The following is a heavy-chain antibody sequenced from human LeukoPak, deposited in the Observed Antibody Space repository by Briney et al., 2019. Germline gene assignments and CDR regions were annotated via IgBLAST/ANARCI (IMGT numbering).Heavy chain of an antibody. CDR1: GFSFSNHG. V-gene: IGHV3-30*03. D-gene: IGHD6-19*01. CDR2: IASDGGAK. Sequence: PGTSLRLSCVASGFSFSNHGMHWVRQAPGKGLEWVSVIASDGGAKFYADSVKGRFTLSRDNSKNMFFLQMNFLTVEDTAIYYCAREATWGQWYFDHWGQGTPATVSS. J-gene: IGHJ4*02. CDR3: AREATWGQWYFDH.